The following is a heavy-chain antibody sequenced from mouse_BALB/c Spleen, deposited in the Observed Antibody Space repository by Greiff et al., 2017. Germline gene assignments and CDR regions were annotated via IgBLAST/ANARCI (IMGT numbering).Heavy chain of an antibody. Sequence: EVKLVESGGGLVQPKGSLKLSCAASGFTFNTYAMNWVRQAPGKGLEWVARIRSKSNNYATYYADSVKDRFTISRDDSQSMLYLQMNNLKTEDTAMYYCVRGSYGSSYVDWYFDVWGAGTTVTVSS. CDR1: GFTFNTYA. V-gene: IGHV10-1*02. CDR3: VRGSYGSSYVDWYFDV. CDR2: IRSKSNNYAT. J-gene: IGHJ1*01. D-gene: IGHD1-1*01.